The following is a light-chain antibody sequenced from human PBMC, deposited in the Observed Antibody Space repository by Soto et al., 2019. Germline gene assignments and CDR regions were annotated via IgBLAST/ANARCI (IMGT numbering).Light chain of an antibody. CDR1: QSVSSY. Sequence: EIGITQSPGPLSVSPGERATLSCRASQSVSSYLAWYQQKPGQAPRLLIYDASNRATGIPARFSGSGSGTDFTLTISSLEPEDFAVYYCQQRSNWPPITFGQGTRLEIK. CDR3: QQRSNWPPIT. CDR2: DAS. J-gene: IGKJ5*01. V-gene: IGKV3-11*01.